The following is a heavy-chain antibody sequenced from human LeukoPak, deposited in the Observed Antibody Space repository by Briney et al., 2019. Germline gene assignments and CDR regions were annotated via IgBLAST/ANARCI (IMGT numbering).Heavy chain of an antibody. D-gene: IGHD3-10*01. CDR2: IYYNGST. CDR1: GGSISSSSYY. J-gene: IGHJ4*02. V-gene: IGHV4-39*07. Sequence: SETLSLTCTVSGGSISSSSYYWGWIRQPPGKGLEWIGSIYYNGSTYYNPSLKGRVTMSVDTSKNQFSLNLSSVTAADTAVYYCARANFYISASYSFDFWGQGTLVTVSS. CDR3: ARANFYISASYSFDF.